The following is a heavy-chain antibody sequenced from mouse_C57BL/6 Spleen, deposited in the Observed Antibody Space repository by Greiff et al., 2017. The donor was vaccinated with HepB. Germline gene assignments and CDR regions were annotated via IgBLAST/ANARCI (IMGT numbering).Heavy chain of an antibody. CDR1: GYTFTSYW. J-gene: IGHJ1*03. Sequence: VQLQQPGAELVKPGASVKMSCKASGYTFTSYWITWVKQRPGQGLEWIGDIYPGSGSTNYNEKFKSKATLTVDTSSSTAYMQLSSLTSEDSAVYYCARGATVVASNYWYFDVWGTGTTVTVSS. D-gene: IGHD1-1*01. CDR3: ARGATVVASNYWYFDV. CDR2: IYPGSGST. V-gene: IGHV1-55*01.